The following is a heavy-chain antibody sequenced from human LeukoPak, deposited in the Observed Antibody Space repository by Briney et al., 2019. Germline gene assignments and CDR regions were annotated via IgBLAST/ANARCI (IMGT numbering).Heavy chain of an antibody. CDR2: INWNGGST. Sequence: GGSLRLSCAASGFTFDDYGMSWVRQAPGKGLEWVSGINWNGGSTGYADSVKGRFTISRDNAKNSLYLQMNSLRAEDTAVYYCARGSRGNIAAAGHFDYWGQGTLVTVSS. CDR3: ARGSRGNIAAAGHFDY. V-gene: IGHV3-20*04. CDR1: GFTFDDYG. D-gene: IGHD6-13*01. J-gene: IGHJ4*02.